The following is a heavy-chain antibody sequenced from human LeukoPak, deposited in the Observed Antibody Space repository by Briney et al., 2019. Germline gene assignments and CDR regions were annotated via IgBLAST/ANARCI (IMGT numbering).Heavy chain of an antibody. J-gene: IGHJ4*02. CDR1: GYTFTGYY. CDR3: ASARYNWNPTHY. V-gene: IGHV1-2*02. Sequence: ASVKVSCKASGYTFTGYYMHWVRQAPGQGLEWMGWINPNSGGTNYAQKLQGRVTMTRDTSISTAYMELSRLRSDDTAVYYCASARYNWNPTHYWGQGTLVTVSS. CDR2: INPNSGGT. D-gene: IGHD1-20*01.